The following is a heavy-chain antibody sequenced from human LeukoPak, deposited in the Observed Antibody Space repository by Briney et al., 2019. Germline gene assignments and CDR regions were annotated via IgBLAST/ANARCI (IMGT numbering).Heavy chain of an antibody. CDR3: AKEGWYDP. V-gene: IGHV3-30*18. CDR2: ISYDGSYK. Sequence: GGSLRLSCAASGFTFNTYPMNWVRQAPGKGLEWVTIISYDGSYKNYVDSVKGRFTVSRDNSKNTVYLQMNSLRPEDTAVYYCAKEGWYDPWGQGTLVTVSS. J-gene: IGHJ5*02. CDR1: GFTFNTYP.